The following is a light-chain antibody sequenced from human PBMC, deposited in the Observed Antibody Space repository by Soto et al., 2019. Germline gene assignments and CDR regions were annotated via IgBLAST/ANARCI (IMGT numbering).Light chain of an antibody. V-gene: IGLV3-1*01. CDR3: QAWDSSTAV. J-gene: IGLJ2*01. CDR2: QDS. Sequence: SSELTQPPSVSVSPGQTASITCSGDKLGDKYACWYQQKPGQSPVLVIYQDSKRPSGIPERFSGSNSGNTATLTISGTQAMDEADYYCQAWDSSTAVFGGGTKL. CDR1: KLGDKY.